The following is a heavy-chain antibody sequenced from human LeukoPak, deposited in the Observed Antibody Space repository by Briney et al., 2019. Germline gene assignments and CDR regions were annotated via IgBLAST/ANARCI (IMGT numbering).Heavy chain of an antibody. CDR2: ISNTGIT. CDR3: AKASVTTAVLFDS. V-gene: IGHV4-59*01. J-gene: IGHJ4*02. D-gene: IGHD4-23*01. CDR1: GGSISSYF. Sequence: SETLSLTCTVSGGSISSYFWNWIRPPPGQRLQWIGYISNTGITKYNPSLKSRVTISADTSKNLFSLILNSVTTADTAVYYRAKASVTTAVLFDSWGQGTLVAVSS.